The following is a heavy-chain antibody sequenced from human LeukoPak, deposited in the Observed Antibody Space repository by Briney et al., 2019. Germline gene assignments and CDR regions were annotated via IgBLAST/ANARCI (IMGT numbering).Heavy chain of an antibody. D-gene: IGHD4-23*01. CDR2: IFYSGST. CDR3: AREMGVVTAHGIDV. Sequence: SETLSLTCIVSGGSISSISSNNYHWGWIRQPPGKGLEWIGSIFYSGSTYYNPSLKSRVTISVDTSKNQFSLKLSSVTAADTALYYCAREMGVVTAHGIDVWGQGTTVTVSS. J-gene: IGHJ6*02. V-gene: IGHV4-39*02. CDR1: GGSISSISSNNYH.